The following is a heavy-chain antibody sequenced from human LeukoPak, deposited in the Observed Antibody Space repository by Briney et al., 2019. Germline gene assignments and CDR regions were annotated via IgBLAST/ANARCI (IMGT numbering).Heavy chain of an antibody. CDR2: INPNSGGT. CDR3: ARERGITIFGVVMKRHWFDP. Sequence: ASVKVSCKASGYTFTGYYMHWVRQAPGQGLEWMGWINPNSGGTNYAQKFQGRVTMTRDTSISTAYMELSRLRSDGTAVYYCARERGITIFGVVMKRHWFDPWGQGTLVTVSS. D-gene: IGHD3-3*01. J-gene: IGHJ5*02. CDR1: GYTFTGYY. V-gene: IGHV1-2*02.